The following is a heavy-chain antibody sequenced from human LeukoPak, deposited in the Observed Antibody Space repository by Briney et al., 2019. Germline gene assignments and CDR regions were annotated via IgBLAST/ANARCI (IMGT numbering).Heavy chain of an antibody. V-gene: IGHV4-61*01. CDR1: GGSVSSGSYY. Sequence: PSETLSLTCTVSGGSVSSGSYYWSWIRQPPGKGLEWIGYIYYCGSTNYNPSLKSRVTISVDTSKNQFSLKLSSVTAADTAVYYCARGHYDYVWGSYRSTGRRRQGSEYFQHGGQGTLVTVSS. J-gene: IGHJ1*01. CDR3: ARGHYDYVWGSYRSTGRRRQGSEYFQH. CDR2: IYYCGST. D-gene: IGHD3-16*02.